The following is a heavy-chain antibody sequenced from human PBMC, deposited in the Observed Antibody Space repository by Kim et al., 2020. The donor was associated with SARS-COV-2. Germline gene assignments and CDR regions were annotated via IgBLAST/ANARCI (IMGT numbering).Heavy chain of an antibody. CDR3: ATGPVITGTPIDYYYYYGMDV. V-gene: IGHV1-24*01. J-gene: IGHJ6*02. CDR2: FDPEDGET. Sequence: ASVKVSCKVSGYTLTELSMHWVRQAPGKGLEWMGGFDPEDGETIYAQKFQGRVTMTEDTSTDTAYMELSSLRSEDTAVYYCATGPVITGTPIDYYYYYGMDVWGQGPTVTVSS. CDR1: GYTLTELS. D-gene: IGHD1-7*01.